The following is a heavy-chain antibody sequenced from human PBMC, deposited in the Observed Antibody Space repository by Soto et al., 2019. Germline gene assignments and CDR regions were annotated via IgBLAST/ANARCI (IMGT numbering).Heavy chain of an antibody. CDR3: AREAPRYYYYDSSGYYPLPLYGMDV. Sequence: EASVKVSCTASGDTFNFYTFSWVRQAPGQGLEWMGWISAYNGNTNYAQKLQGRVTMTTDTSTSTAYMELRSLRSDDTAVYYCAREAPRYYYYDSSGYYPLPLYGMDVWGQGTTVTVSS. CDR2: ISAYNGNT. CDR1: GDTFNFYT. J-gene: IGHJ6*02. V-gene: IGHV1-18*01. D-gene: IGHD3-22*01.